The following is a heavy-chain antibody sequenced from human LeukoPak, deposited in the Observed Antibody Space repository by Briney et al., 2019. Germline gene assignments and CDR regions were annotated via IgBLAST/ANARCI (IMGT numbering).Heavy chain of an antibody. CDR2: IKHSGST. CDR1: GGSFSGYY. J-gene: IGHJ4*02. CDR3: ARGVGAAAGLPPFDY. D-gene: IGHD6-13*01. V-gene: IGHV4-34*01. Sequence: SETLSLTCAVYGGSFSGYYWSWVRQPPGKGLEWIGEIKHSGSTNYNPSLKSRVTISVDTSKKQFSLKLSSVTAADTAVYYCARGVGAAAGLPPFDYWGQGTLVTVSS.